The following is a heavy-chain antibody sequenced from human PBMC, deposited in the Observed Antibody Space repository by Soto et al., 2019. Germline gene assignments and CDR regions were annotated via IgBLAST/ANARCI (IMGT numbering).Heavy chain of an antibody. CDR3: ARGRLVPAVNFDY. J-gene: IGHJ4*02. D-gene: IGHD2-2*01. V-gene: IGHV4-59*12. CDR2: ISYSGST. Sequence: SEMLSLTCTVSGGSISSYYWSWIRQPPGKGLEWIGYISYSGSTDYNPSLKSRVTISVDTSKKQFSLKLSSVTAADTAVYYCARGRLVPAVNFDYWGLGTLVTVSS. CDR1: GGSISSYY.